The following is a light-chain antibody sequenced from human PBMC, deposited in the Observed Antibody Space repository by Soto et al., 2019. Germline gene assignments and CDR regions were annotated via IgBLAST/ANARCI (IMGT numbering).Light chain of an antibody. CDR3: QQYNGPWT. Sequence: LQMAQSRPTLSGSVGDRVTITCRASQTISSWLAWYQQKSGKAPELLIYDASHLKSGVPSRFSGSGSGTDFTLTISSLLPEYLATYFCQQYNGPWTFGQGTKVDIK. J-gene: IGKJ1*01. CDR1: QTISSW. CDR2: DAS. V-gene: IGKV1-5*01.